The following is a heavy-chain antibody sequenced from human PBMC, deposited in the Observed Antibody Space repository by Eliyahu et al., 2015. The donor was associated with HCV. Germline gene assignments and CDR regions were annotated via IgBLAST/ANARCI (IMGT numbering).Heavy chain of an antibody. Sequence: QITLKESGPTLVKPTQTLTLTCTFSGFSLSTSGVGVGWIRQPPGKALEWLALIYWNDDKRYSPSLKSRLTITKDTSKNQVVLTMTNMDPVDTATYYCAQASHYDFWSGRNWFDPWGQGTLVTVSS. D-gene: IGHD3-3*01. V-gene: IGHV2-5*01. CDR3: AQASHYDFWSGRNWFDP. CDR1: GFSLSTSGVG. CDR2: IYWNDDK. J-gene: IGHJ5*02.